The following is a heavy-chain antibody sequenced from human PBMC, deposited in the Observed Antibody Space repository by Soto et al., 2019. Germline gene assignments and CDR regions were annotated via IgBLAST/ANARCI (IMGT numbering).Heavy chain of an antibody. Sequence: GGSLRLSCAASGFTFSNYWMSWVRQAPGKGLEWVANIKQDGSEKYYVDSVKGRFTISRDNAKNSLNLQMNSLTAEDTAVYLCSRSMVPWLQGYYHYYGMDVWGQGTTVTVSS. V-gene: IGHV3-7*01. CDR2: IKQDGSEK. J-gene: IGHJ6*02. CDR1: GFTFSNYW. CDR3: SRSMVPWLQGYYHYYGMDV. D-gene: IGHD2-8*01.